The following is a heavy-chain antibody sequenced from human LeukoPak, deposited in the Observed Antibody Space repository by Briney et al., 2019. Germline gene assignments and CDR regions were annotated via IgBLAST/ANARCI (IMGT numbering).Heavy chain of an antibody. V-gene: IGHV1-18*01. CDR1: GYTFTSYG. CDR2: ISAYNGNT. D-gene: IGHD6-19*01. CDR3: ARDSSGWTHYYFDY. Sequence: GASVKVSCKASGYTFTSYGISWVRQAPGRGLEWMGWISAYNGNTNYAQKLQGRVTMTTDTSTSTAYMELRSLRSDDTAVYYCARDSSGWTHYYFDYWGQGTLVTVSS. J-gene: IGHJ4*02.